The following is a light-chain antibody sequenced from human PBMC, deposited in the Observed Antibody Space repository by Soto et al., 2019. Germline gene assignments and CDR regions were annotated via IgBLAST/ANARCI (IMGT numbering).Light chain of an antibody. CDR2: EVS. Sequence: QSALTQPPSASGSPGQSVTISCTGTSSDVGGYNYVSWYQQHPGKAPKVMMYEVSKRPSGVPDRFSGSKSGTSASLAITRLQAEDEADYYCQSYDLSLHNYVFGTGTKLTVL. V-gene: IGLV2-8*01. CDR3: QSYDLSLHNYV. CDR1: SSDVGGYNY. J-gene: IGLJ1*01.